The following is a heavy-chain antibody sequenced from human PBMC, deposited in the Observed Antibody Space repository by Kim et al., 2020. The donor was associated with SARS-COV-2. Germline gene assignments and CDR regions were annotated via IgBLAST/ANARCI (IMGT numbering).Heavy chain of an antibody. D-gene: IGHD4-17*01. CDR1: GFTFSSYE. CDR3: ARDSDGDHYDAIDY. V-gene: IGHV3-48*03. Sequence: GGSLRLSCAASGFTFSSYEMNWVRQAPGKGLEWVSYISSSGSTIYYADSVKGRFTISRDNAKNSLYLQMNSLRAEDTAVYYCARDSDGDHYDAIDYWGQGTLVTVSS. CDR2: ISSSGSTI. J-gene: IGHJ4*02.